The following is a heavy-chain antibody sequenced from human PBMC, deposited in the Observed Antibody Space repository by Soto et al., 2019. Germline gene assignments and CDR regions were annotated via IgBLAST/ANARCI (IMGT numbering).Heavy chain of an antibody. Sequence: GGSLRLSCAASGFTFSSYSMNWVRQAPGKGLEWVSSISSSSSYIYYADSVKGRFTISRDNAKNSLYLQMNSLRAEDTAVYYCARDQSPDPRVGIAARPWYFDYWGQGTLVNVSS. V-gene: IGHV3-21*01. D-gene: IGHD6-13*01. CDR3: ARDQSPDPRVGIAARPWYFDY. CDR1: GFTFSSYS. CDR2: ISSSSSYI. J-gene: IGHJ4*02.